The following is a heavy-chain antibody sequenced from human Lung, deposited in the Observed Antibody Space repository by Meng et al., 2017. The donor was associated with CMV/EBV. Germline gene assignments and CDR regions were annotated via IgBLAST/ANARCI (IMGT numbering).Heavy chain of an antibody. D-gene: IGHD3-10*01. CDR2: INRRGST. V-gene: IGHV4-34*01. J-gene: IGHJ4*02. CDR3: ARGYGSETYLNYFDY. CDR1: GWSFSGSY. Sequence: SGWSFSGSYWSWVRQSPGRGLEWIVEINRRGSTTYNPSLKCRVTMSVATYKNQFSLRLRSVTAADTSVYYCARGYGSETYLNYFDYWGQGTLVTVSS.